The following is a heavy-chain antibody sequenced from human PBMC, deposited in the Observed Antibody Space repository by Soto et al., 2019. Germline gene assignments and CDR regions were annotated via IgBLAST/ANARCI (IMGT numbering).Heavy chain of an antibody. CDR1: GFTFSSYT. J-gene: IGHJ4*02. CDR2: ISSSSSYI. CDR3: ASKIDLVD. D-gene: IGHD3-9*01. V-gene: IGHV3-21*01. Sequence: EVQMVESGGGLVKPGGSLRLSCAASGFTFSSYTMNWVRQAPGKGLEWVSSISSSSSYIYYADSVKGRFTISRDNAKHSLYLQMDSLRAEDTAVYYCASKIDLVDWGQETLVTVSS.